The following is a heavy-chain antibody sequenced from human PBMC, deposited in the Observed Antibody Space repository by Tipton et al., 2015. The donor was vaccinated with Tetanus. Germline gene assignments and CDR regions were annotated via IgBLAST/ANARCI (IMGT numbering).Heavy chain of an antibody. J-gene: IGHJ2*01. Sequence: TLSLTCVVYGGSFGHYYWTWIRQPPGKGLEWIGEINHDGRTTYTSSLKSRVTTSVDTSKNHFSLKLSSVTAADTAVYYCVREGNMLERYFDLWGRGTLVTVSS. CDR1: GGSFGHYY. D-gene: IGHD1-1*01. CDR2: INHDGRT. V-gene: IGHV4-34*01. CDR3: VREGNMLERYFDL.